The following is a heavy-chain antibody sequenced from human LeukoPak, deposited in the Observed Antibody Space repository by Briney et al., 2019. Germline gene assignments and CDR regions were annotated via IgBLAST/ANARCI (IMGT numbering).Heavy chain of an antibody. CDR2: INPNSGGT. J-gene: IGHJ3*02. V-gene: IGHV1-2*06. CDR3: AVNYYDSSGYGAFDI. Sequence: ASVKVSCKASGYTFTGYYMHWVRQAPGQGLEWMGRINPNSGGTNYAQKFQGRVTMTRDTSISTAYMELSRLRSDDTAVYYCAVNYYDSSGYGAFDIWGQGTMVTVSS. CDR1: GYTFTGYY. D-gene: IGHD3-22*01.